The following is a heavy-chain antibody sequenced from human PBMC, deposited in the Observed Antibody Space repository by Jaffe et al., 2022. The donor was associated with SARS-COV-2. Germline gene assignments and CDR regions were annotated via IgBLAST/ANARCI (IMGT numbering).Heavy chain of an antibody. Sequence: QVQLQESGPGLVRPSETLSLTCSVSGGSVSDSYYFWGWMRQPPGKGLEWIGTIYFTGTTYYNPSLKSRLSISIDTSKNRFSLTLNSVTAADTAKFYCTRAVYASGWSGDSWGQGILVSVSS. CDR2: IYFTGTT. CDR1: GGSVSDSYYF. CDR3: TRAVYASGWSGDS. D-gene: IGHD6-19*01. J-gene: IGHJ5*01. V-gene: IGHV4-39*02.